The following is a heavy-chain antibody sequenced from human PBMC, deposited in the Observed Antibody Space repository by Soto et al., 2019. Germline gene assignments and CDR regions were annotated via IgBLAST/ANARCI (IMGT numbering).Heavy chain of an antibody. CDR2: IYFTGNT. V-gene: IGHV4-31*03. D-gene: IGHD6-13*01. CDR3: VRVLASGYSSSWYLDY. Sequence: TSETLSLTCTVSGGSINSGDYYWSWIRQHPGKGLEWIGHIYFTGNTFYIPSLKSRVSISLDTPKTQFSLNLSSVTAADTAIYYCVRVLASGYSSSWYLDYWGQGTLVTVS. J-gene: IGHJ4*02. CDR1: GGSINSGDYY.